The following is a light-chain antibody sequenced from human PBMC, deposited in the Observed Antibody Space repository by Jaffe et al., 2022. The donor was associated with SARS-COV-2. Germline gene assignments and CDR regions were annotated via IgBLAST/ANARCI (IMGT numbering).Light chain of an antibody. V-gene: IGLV2-8*01. J-gene: IGLJ1*01. Sequence: QSALTQPPSASGSPGQSVTISCTGTSSDVGAYNYVSWYQQHPGKVPKLMIYEVNKRPSGVPDRFSGSKSGNTASLTVSGLQAEDEADYYCSSYGGSNNVFGTGTKVTVL. CDR1: SSDVGAYNY. CDR3: SSYGGSNNV. CDR2: EVN.